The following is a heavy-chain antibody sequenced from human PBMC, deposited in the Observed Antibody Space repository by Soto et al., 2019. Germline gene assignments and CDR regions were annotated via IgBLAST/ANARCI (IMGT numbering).Heavy chain of an antibody. V-gene: IGHV4-39*01. Sequence: SETLSLTCTFSVGSVNSPNYYWGWMRQPPGKGLEWIGSIYNSATTYYNPSLKTRVTISADTSRNQFSLNLRSVTAADTAMYYCGRVVIAATRNPDFDYWGQGALVNVS. CDR3: GRVVIAATRNPDFDY. J-gene: IGHJ4*02. CDR1: VGSVNSPNYY. D-gene: IGHD2-15*01. CDR2: IYNSATT.